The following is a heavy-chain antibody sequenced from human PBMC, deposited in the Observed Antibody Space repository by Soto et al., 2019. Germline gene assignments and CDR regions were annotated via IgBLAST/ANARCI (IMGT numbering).Heavy chain of an antibody. D-gene: IGHD3-10*01. CDR3: TRLISAAQDY. Sequence: VLLVESGGGLVQPGGSLKLSCAASGFVFKDSSIHWVRQASGKGLEWVGRIRDRAYSYATAYAASVKGRFTISRDDPSNTAYLQMNSLKTEDTAIYYCTRLISAAQDYWGQGTLVTVSS. J-gene: IGHJ4*02. V-gene: IGHV3-73*01. CDR1: GFVFKDSS. CDR2: IRDRAYSYAT.